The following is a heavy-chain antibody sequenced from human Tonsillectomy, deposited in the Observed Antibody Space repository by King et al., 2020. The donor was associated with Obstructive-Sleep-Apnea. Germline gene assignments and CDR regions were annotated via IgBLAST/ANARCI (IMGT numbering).Heavy chain of an antibody. CDR3: ARAGGYRR. V-gene: IGHV3-74*01. CDR2: IDCDGSST. J-gene: IGHJ4*02. Sequence: VQLVESGGGLVQPGGPLRLSCAASGFTFSSYWMHWVRQAPGKGLVWVSRIDCDGSSTSYADSGKGRFTISRDNAKNTLYLQMNSLRAEDTAVYYCARAGGYRRWGQGTLVTVSS. D-gene: IGHD5-12*01. CDR1: GFTFSSYW.